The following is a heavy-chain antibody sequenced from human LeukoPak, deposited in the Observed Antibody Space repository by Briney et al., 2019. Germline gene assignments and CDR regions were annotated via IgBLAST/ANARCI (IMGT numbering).Heavy chain of an antibody. V-gene: IGHV3-30*04. Sequence: PGGSLRLSCAASGFTFTTFPMHWVRQPPGKGLEWVAVISYDGTDKYHADSVKGRFTISRDNSKSTLYLQMDSLRAEDTAVYYCASPNSMAGTHYFHYWGQGTLVTVSS. CDR1: GFTFTTFP. CDR2: ISYDGTDK. D-gene: IGHD6-19*01. CDR3: ASPNSMAGTHYFHY. J-gene: IGHJ4*02.